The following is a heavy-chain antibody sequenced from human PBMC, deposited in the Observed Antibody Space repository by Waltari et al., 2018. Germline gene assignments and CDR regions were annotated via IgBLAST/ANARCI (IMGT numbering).Heavy chain of an antibody. J-gene: IGHJ4*02. Sequence: QVNLVESGGGVVQPGGSLRLSRPTFAFTFSTFGMHWVGQAPGKGLEWVALIWFDESDKFYADSVRGRFTISRDNSARTLYLDMDSLRLDDTAMYYCAKDAFGNTYLDFWGQGTLVTVSS. CDR1: AFTFSTFG. V-gene: IGHV3-30*02. D-gene: IGHD2-2*02. CDR2: IWFDESDK. CDR3: AKDAFGNTYLDF.